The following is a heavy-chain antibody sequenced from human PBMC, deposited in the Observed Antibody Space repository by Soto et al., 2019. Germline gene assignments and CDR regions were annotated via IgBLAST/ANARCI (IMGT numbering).Heavy chain of an antibody. D-gene: IGHD2-15*01. V-gene: IGHV3-23*01. CDR1: GFTFSSYA. CDR2: ISGSGGST. CDR3: AKTSVVVVQYGMDV. J-gene: IGHJ6*02. Sequence: HPGGSLRLSCSASGFTFSSYAMSWVRQAPGKGLEWVSAISGSGGSTYYADSVKGRFTISRDNSKNTLYLQMNSLRAEDTAVYYCAKTSVVVVQYGMDVWGQGTTVTVSS.